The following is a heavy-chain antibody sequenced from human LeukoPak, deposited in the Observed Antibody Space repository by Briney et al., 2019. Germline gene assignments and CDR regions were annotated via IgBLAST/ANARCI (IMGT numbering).Heavy chain of an antibody. CDR1: GGSISSYY. D-gene: IGHD2-2*01. CDR2: IYTCGST. Sequence: SETLSLTCTVSGGSISSYYWSWIRQPAGKGLEWIGRIYTCGSTNYNPSLKSRVTMSVDTSKNQFSLKLSSVTAADTAVYYCARATRQEVVPAAPSYYYYMDVWGKGTTVTVSS. CDR3: ARATRQEVVPAAPSYYYYMDV. J-gene: IGHJ6*03. V-gene: IGHV4-4*07.